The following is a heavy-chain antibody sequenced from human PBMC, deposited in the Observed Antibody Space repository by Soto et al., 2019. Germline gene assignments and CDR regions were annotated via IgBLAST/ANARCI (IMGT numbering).Heavy chain of an antibody. D-gene: IGHD3-22*01. Sequence: PRGSLRLSCAASGFTCSSYGMHWVRQAPGKGLEWVAVIWYDGSNKYYADSVKGRFTISRDNSKNTLYLQMNSLRAEDTAVYYCAKDNRPLYYDSSGYQEGAFDYWGQGTLVTVSS. CDR1: GFTCSSYG. V-gene: IGHV3-33*06. J-gene: IGHJ4*02. CDR3: AKDNRPLYYDSSGYQEGAFDY. CDR2: IWYDGSNK.